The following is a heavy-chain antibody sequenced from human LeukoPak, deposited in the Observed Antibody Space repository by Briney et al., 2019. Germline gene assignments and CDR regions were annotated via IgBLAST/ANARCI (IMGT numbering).Heavy chain of an antibody. CDR1: GGSISSYY. J-gene: IGHJ6*02. Sequence: SETLSLTCAVSGGSISSYYWSWIRQPPGKGLEWVGYIYYSGSTNYNPSLKSRVTISVDTSNNHFSLKLSHVTAADTAVYSCASHARGGDPYYYGMDVWGHGTTVTVSS. CDR2: IYYSGST. CDR3: ASHARGGDPYYYGMDV. V-gene: IGHV4-59*08. D-gene: IGHD2-21*02.